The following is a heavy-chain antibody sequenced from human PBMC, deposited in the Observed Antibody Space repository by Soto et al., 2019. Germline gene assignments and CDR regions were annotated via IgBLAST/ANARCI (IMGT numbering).Heavy chain of an antibody. J-gene: IGHJ4*02. CDR1: GYTFTSYY. Sequence: ASVKVSCKASGYTFTSYYMHWVRQAPGQGLEWMGIINPSGGNTSYAQKFQGRVTMTRDTSTSTVYMELSSLRSEDTAVYYCARDGGGHIVVVTVSVFDYWGQGTLVTV. CDR3: ARDGGGHIVVVTVSVFDY. D-gene: IGHD2-21*02. CDR2: INPSGGNT. V-gene: IGHV1-46*01.